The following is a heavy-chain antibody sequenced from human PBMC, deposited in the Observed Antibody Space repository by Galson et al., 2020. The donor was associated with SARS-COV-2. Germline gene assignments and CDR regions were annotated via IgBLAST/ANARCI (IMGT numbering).Heavy chain of an antibody. V-gene: IGHV4-59*01. D-gene: IGHD4-17*01. Sequence: ETSETLSLTCTVSGGSISSYYWSWIRQPPGKGLEWIGYISYSGSTNYNPSLRSRVTILVDLSTKQFSLKLSSVTAADTAVYYCARDPAPLYGDNYYDGMDVWGRGTAVIVSS. CDR1: GGSISSYY. CDR2: ISYSGST. CDR3: ARDPAPLYGDNYYDGMDV. J-gene: IGHJ6*02.